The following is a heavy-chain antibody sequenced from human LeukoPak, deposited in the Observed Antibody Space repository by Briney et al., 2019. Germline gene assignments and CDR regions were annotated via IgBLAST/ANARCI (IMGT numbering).Heavy chain of an antibody. CDR3: ARGVWFGESLGSGSDY. CDR2: VGIISDTV. V-gene: IGHV3-48*04. J-gene: IGHJ4*02. D-gene: IGHD3-10*01. Sequence: GGSLRLSCAASGFSFGSYSMNWVRQAPGKGLEWISFVGIISDTVYYADSVKGRFTISRDNAQNSLYLQMNSLRVDDTAVYYCARGVWFGESLGSGSDYWGQGTQVTVSS. CDR1: GFSFGSYS.